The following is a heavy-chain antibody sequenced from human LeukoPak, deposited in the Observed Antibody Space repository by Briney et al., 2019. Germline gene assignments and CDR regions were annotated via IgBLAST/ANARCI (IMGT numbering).Heavy chain of an antibody. CDR3: ASSGGYSYGYWSWGGGYYFDY. D-gene: IGHD5-18*01. J-gene: IGHJ4*02. Sequence: GGSLRLSCAASGFTFSSYWMSWVRQAPGKGLEWVTNIKQDGSETYYVDSVKGRFTISRDNAKNSLYLQMNSLRAEDTAVYYCASSGGYSYGYWSWGGGYYFDYWGQGTLITVSS. V-gene: IGHV3-7*01. CDR2: IKQDGSET. CDR1: GFTFSSYW.